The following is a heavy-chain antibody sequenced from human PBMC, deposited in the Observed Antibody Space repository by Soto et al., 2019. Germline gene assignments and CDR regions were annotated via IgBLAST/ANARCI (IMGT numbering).Heavy chain of an antibody. V-gene: IGHV3-72*01. Sequence: GGSLRLSCAASGSTLSDHYVDWVRQAPGKGLEWVGRSGNKANSDTTEYGSSVKGRLTISRDESKNSMYLQMNSLKTEDTAVYYCTRGYSGIDIYAFDIWGQGTLVTVSS. D-gene: IGHD1-26*01. CDR3: TRGYSGIDIYAFDI. J-gene: IGHJ3*02. CDR1: GSTLSDHY. CDR2: SGNKANSDTT.